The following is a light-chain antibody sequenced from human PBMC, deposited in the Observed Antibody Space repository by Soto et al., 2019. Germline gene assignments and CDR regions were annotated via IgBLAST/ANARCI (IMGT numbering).Light chain of an antibody. V-gene: IGKV3-15*01. Sequence: DIVMTQSPATLSVSPGERATHSCRASQSVSSNLAWYQQKPGQAPRLLIYGASTRATDIPARFSGSGSGTEFTLTISSLQSEYFAVYYCQQYNSWPITFGQGTRLEIK. CDR3: QQYNSWPIT. J-gene: IGKJ5*01. CDR2: GAS. CDR1: QSVSSN.